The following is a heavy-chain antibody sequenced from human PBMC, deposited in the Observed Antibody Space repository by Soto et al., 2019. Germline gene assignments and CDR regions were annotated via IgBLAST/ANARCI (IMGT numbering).Heavy chain of an antibody. CDR3: ARDLPAGYCSSTSCSSFDY. CDR2: IKQDGSEK. Sequence: GESLKISCAASGFTFSSYWMSWVRQAPGKGLEWVANIKQDGSEKYYVDSVKGRFTISRDNAKNSLYLQMNSLRAEDTAVYYCARDLPAGYCSSTSCSSFDYWGQGTLVTVSS. D-gene: IGHD2-2*01. J-gene: IGHJ4*02. V-gene: IGHV3-7*01. CDR1: GFTFSSYW.